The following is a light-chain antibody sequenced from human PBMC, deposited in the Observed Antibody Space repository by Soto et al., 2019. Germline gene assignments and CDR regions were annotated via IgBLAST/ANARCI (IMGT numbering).Light chain of an antibody. CDR1: QSVNSN. V-gene: IGKV3-15*01. Sequence: EIVMTQSPATLSVSPGERATLSCRASQSVNSNLAWYQQKPGQAPRLLIYGVSIRATGIPARFSGSGSGTEFTLTISSLQSEDFAVYYCQQYNLRRTFGQGTKVDIK. CDR2: GVS. J-gene: IGKJ1*01. CDR3: QQYNLRRT.